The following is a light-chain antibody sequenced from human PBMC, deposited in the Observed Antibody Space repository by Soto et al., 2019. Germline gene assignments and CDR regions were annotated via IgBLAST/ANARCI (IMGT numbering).Light chain of an antibody. CDR2: AAS. CDR3: QQLNSYPPGLT. J-gene: IGKJ4*01. Sequence: DIQMTQSPSTLSASVGDRVTITCRASQGISSYLAWYQQKPGKAPKLLIYAASTLQSGVPSRFSGSGSGTDFTLTIRSLQPEDFATYYCQQLNSYPPGLTFGGGTKVDIK. V-gene: IGKV1-9*01. CDR1: QGISSY.